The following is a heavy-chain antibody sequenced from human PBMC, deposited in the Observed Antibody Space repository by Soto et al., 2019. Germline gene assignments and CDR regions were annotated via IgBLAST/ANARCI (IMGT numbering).Heavy chain of an antibody. J-gene: IGHJ1*01. V-gene: IGHV1-18*01. CDR3: ARDLGEDCSGGSCYDGEYFLQ. CDR1: GYTFTSYG. CDR2: ISGYNGNT. D-gene: IGHD2-15*01. Sequence: QVQLVQSGAEVKKPGASVKVSCKGSGYTFTSYGISWVRQAPGQGLEWMGWISGYNGNTNYAQKLQGRVTMTIDTSTSTAYMEVRSLRSDDTAVYYCARDLGEDCSGGSCYDGEYFLQWGQGTLVTVSS.